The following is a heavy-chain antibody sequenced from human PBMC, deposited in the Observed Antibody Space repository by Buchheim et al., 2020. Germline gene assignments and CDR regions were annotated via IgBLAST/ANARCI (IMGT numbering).Heavy chain of an antibody. D-gene: IGHD3-10*01. J-gene: IGHJ6*02. CDR3: AKDGNPLLWFGESTPPLGNGMDV. CDR1: GFTFSSYG. CDR2: ISYDGSNK. Sequence: QVQLVESGGGVVQPGRSLRLSCAASGFTFSSYGMHWVRQAPGKGLEWVAVISYDGSNKYYADSVKGRFTISRDNSKNTLYLQMNSLRAEDTAVYYCAKDGNPLLWFGESTPPLGNGMDVWGQGTT. V-gene: IGHV3-30*18.